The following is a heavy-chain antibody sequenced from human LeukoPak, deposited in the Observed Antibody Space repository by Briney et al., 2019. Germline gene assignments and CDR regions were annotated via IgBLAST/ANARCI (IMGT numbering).Heavy chain of an antibody. V-gene: IGHV1-18*01. J-gene: IGHJ6*03. CDR2: ISAYNGNT. CDR3: ARVYPRAWYYYYYMDV. CDR1: GYTFTSYG. Sequence: ASVKVSCKASGYTFTSYGISWVRQAPGQGLEWMGWISAYNGNTNYAQKHQGRVTMTTDTSTSTAYMELRSLRSDDTAVYCCARVYPRAWYYYYYMDVWGKGTTVTVSS. D-gene: IGHD2/OR15-2a*01.